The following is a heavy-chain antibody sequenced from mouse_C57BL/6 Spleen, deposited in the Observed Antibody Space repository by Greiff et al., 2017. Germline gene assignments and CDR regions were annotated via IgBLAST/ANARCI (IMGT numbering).Heavy chain of an antibody. J-gene: IGHJ3*01. D-gene: IGHD2-4*01. CDR3: ARSGGYDYDTWFAY. Sequence: QVQLKQPGAELVMPGASVKLSCKASGYTFTSYWMHWVKQRPGQGLEWIGEIDPSDSYTNYNQKFKGKSTLTVDKSSSTAYMQLSSLTSEDAAVYYCARSGGYDYDTWFAYWGQGTLVTVSA. CDR1: GYTFTSYW. CDR2: IDPSDSYT. V-gene: IGHV1-69*01.